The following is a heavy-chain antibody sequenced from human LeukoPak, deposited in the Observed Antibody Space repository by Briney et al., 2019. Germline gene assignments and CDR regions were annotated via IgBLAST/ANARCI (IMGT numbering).Heavy chain of an antibody. D-gene: IGHD2-2*01. CDR1: GYTFTSYY. CDR2: INPSGGST. V-gene: IGHV1-46*03. J-gene: IGHJ4*02. CDR3: ARADIVVVPAATLRY. Sequence: GASVKVSCKASGYTFTSYYMHWVRQASGQGLEWMGIINPSGGSTSYAQKFQGRVTMTRDTSTSTVYMELSSLRSEDTAVYYCARADIVVVPAATLRYWGQGTLVTVSS.